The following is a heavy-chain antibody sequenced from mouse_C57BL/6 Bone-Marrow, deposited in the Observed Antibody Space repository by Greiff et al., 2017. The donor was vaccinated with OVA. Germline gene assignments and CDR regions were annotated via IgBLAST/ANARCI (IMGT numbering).Heavy chain of an antibody. Sequence: QVQLQQPGAELVKPGASVKMSCKASGYTFTSYWITWVKQRPGQGLEWIGDIYPGSGSTNYNEKFKSKSTLTVDTSSSTAYMQLSSLTSEDSAVYYCARVYDYDGDYFDYWGQGTTLTVSS. CDR3: ARVYDYDGDYFDY. CDR1: GYTFTSYW. J-gene: IGHJ2*01. D-gene: IGHD2-4*01. V-gene: IGHV1-55*01. CDR2: IYPGSGST.